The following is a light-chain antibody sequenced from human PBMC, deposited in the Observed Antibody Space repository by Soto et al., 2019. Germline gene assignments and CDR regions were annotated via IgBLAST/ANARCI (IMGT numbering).Light chain of an antibody. CDR1: QSISRS. CDR3: QQYSDFLIS. J-gene: IGKJ3*01. V-gene: IGKV1-5*01. CDR2: DAS. Sequence: DIQMTQSPSTLSASVGDRVTITCRARQSISRSLAWYQQKPGKAPSLLIYDASSLEGGVPSRFSGSGFGTEFTLTITNLQPADFASYYCQQYSDFLISFGPGTTVDF.